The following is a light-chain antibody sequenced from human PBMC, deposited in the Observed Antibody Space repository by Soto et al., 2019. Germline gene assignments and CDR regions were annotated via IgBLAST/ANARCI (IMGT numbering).Light chain of an antibody. J-gene: IGKJ4*01. CDR3: QQYDDWLRLT. Sequence: EIVITQSPGTLSLSPGERATLSCSASQSVSNIYLAWYQQKPGQAPRLLIFGATYRATGIPARFSGSGSGTEFNLTISSLQSEDFAVYFCQQYDDWLRLTFGGGTKVDIK. V-gene: IGKV3D-15*01. CDR1: QSVSNIY. CDR2: GAT.